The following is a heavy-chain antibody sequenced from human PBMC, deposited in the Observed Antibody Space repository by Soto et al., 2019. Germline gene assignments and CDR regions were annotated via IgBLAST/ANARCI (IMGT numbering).Heavy chain of an antibody. V-gene: IGHV3-74*01. CDR2: ISGDGVTT. Sequence: EVQLVESGGDLVQRGGSPRLSCAASGFPFSSYWMHWVRHTPGKGLDWVARISGDGVTTYYADSVTGRFTVSRDNAKNTPSLQISGLRAEDTAVYYCAREYYGLLTGYYTDYWGQGTLVSVSS. CDR1: GFPFSSYW. D-gene: IGHD3-9*01. CDR3: AREYYGLLTGYYTDY. J-gene: IGHJ4*02.